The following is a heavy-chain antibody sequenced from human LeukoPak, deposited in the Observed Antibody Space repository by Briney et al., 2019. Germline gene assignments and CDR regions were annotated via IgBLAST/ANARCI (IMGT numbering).Heavy chain of an antibody. J-gene: IGHJ4*02. CDR3: TTDRGDFYYFDY. CDR2: IKSKTDGGTT. D-gene: IGHD3-10*01. Sequence: GGPLGLSCAASGFIFSTAWMSWFRLAPGKGLTGVGRIKSKTDGGTTDYAAPVKGRFTISRDDSKNTLYLQMNSLKTEDTAVYYCTTDRGDFYYFDYWGQGTLVTVSS. CDR1: GFIFSTAW. V-gene: IGHV3-15*01.